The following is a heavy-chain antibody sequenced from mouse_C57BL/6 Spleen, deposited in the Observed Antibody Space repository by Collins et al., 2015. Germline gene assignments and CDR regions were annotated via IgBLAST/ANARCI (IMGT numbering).Heavy chain of an antibody. CDR2: IHPNSGST. Sequence: QVQLQQPGAELVKPGASVKLSCKASGYTFTSYWMHWVKQRPGQGLEWIGMIHPNSGSTNYNEKFKSKATLTVDKSSSTAYMQLSSLTSEDSAVYYCAPLLGWLLGYYFDYWGQGTTLTVSS. CDR3: APLLGWLLGYYFDY. J-gene: IGHJ2*01. D-gene: IGHD2-3*01. CDR1: GYTFTSYW. V-gene: IGHV1-64*01.